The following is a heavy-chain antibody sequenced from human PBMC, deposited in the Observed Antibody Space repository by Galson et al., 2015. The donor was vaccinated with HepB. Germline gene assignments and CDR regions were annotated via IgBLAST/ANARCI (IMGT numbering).Heavy chain of an antibody. CDR3: ARDSGFWSGYCDY. J-gene: IGHJ4*02. CDR1: GGTFSSYA. Sequence: SVKVSCKASGGTFSSYAISWVRQAPGQGLEWMGRIIPILGIANYAQKFQGRVTITADKSTSTAYMELSSLRSEDTAVYYCARDSGFWSGYCDYWGQGTLVTVSS. CDR2: IIPILGIA. V-gene: IGHV1-69*04. D-gene: IGHD3-3*01.